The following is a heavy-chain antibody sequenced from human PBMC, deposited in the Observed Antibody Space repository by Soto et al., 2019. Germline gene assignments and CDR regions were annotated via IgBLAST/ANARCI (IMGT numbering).Heavy chain of an antibody. CDR3: ARDKGAGFCSGVRCYNDAFDV. V-gene: IGHV3-30-3*01. D-gene: IGHD2-15*01. Sequence: QVQLVESGGGVVQPGRSLRLSCATSGYTFSTYSIHWVRQPPGKGQEWVAIFSFDVSHKFYADSVKGRFTVSSDNSKDTVYLQMNSLRPDDTAIYYWARDKGAGFCSGVRCYNDAFDVWGQGTRVTVSS. CDR1: GYTFSTYS. CDR2: FSFDVSHK. J-gene: IGHJ3*01.